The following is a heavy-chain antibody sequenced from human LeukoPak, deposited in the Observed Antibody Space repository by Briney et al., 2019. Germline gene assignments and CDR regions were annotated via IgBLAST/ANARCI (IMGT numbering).Heavy chain of an antibody. CDR3: GRDPNGDYVGAFEF. CDR1: GFTFSRYG. V-gene: IGHV3-23*01. CDR2: IHGNGETT. D-gene: IGHD3-16*01. J-gene: IGHJ3*01. Sequence: GGSLRLSCVGSGFTFSRYGLIWVRQAPGKGLEWVSGIHGNGETTYYGDSVKGRFTISRDNSKSTLYLQMDSLRVEDTAEYFCGRDPNGDYVGAFEFWGHGTKVAVSS.